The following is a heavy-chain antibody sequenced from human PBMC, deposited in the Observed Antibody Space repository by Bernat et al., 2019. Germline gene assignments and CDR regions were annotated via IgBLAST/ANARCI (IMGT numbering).Heavy chain of an antibody. Sequence: QVQLVQSGAEVKKPGASVKVSCKASGYTFTGYYMHWVRQAPGQGLEWMGWINPIFNTTNYAQKFQGRVTITADKSTSTAYMELSSLRSEDTAVYYCASDSSDYLNWGQGTLVTVSS. CDR3: ASDSSDYLN. CDR2: INPIFNTT. CDR1: GYTFTGYY. J-gene: IGHJ4*02. V-gene: IGHV1-69*06. D-gene: IGHD3-22*01.